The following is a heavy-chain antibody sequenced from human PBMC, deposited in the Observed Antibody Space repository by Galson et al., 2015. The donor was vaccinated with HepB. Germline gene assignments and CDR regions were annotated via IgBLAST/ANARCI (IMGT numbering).Heavy chain of an antibody. CDR1: GFTLSSSV. CDR3: AKVGNTRDQDDYFDN. V-gene: IGHV3-30*18. D-gene: IGHD7-27*01. CDR2: ISKDGSNK. Sequence: SLRLSCAVSGFTLSSSVIHWVRQAPVKGLEWVAVISKDGSNKYYADSVKGRFTISRDNSKNTLYLQMNSLRAEDTAVYYCAKVGNTRDQDDYFDNWGQGTLVTVSS. J-gene: IGHJ4*02.